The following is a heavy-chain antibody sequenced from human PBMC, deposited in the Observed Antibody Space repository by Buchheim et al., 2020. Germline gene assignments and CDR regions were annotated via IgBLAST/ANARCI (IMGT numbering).Heavy chain of an antibody. Sequence: EVQLVESGGGLVQPGESLRLSCAASGLTFSDYWMTWVRQAPGEGLEWVANINPDGSRTFFVDSLKGRFTISRDNAKNSLSLQMDSLGVEDTAVYYCCAGNTLNFWGQGAL. CDR3: CAGNTLNF. CDR2: INPDGSRT. V-gene: IGHV3-7*01. J-gene: IGHJ4*02. D-gene: IGHD1-7*01. CDR1: GLTFSDYW.